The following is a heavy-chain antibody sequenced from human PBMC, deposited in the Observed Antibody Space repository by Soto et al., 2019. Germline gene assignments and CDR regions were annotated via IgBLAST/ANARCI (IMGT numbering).Heavy chain of an antibody. Sequence: EVHMVESGGGLVQPGGSLRLSCAASGFNVSSNYMSWVRQAPGKGLEWVSVMYSGGSTYYADSVKGRFTISRHNSKNTLYLQMNTLGGEDMAGYYGPGAHDYVERSTRRIAKYFQTGGQGTLSPSPQ. J-gene: IGHJ1*01. CDR2: MYSGGST. CDR1: GFNVSSNY. D-gene: IGHD4-17*01. V-gene: IGHV3-53*04. CDR3: PGAHDYVERSTRRIAKYFQT.